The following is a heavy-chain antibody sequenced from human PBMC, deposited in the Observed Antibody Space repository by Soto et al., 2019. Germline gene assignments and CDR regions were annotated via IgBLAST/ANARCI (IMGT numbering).Heavy chain of an antibody. V-gene: IGHV3-23*01. J-gene: IGHJ5*02. Sequence: EVQLLESGGGLVQPGGSLRLSCAASRFTFSTYAMSWVRQAPGKGLEWVSDISGSGGNTYYADSVKGRFTISRDNSKNTVYLQMNSLRAKDTAVYYCAKAAIVRGGGWFDPWGQGTLVTVSS. CDR3: AKAAIVRGGGWFDP. CDR2: ISGSGGNT. D-gene: IGHD3-10*01. CDR1: RFTFSTYA.